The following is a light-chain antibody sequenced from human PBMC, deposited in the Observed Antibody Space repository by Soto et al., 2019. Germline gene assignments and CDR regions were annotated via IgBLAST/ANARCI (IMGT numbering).Light chain of an antibody. CDR2: DVS. Sequence: QSALTQPRSVSGSPGPSVTISCTGTSTDVGGYNYVSWYHQHPGKVPKLMLYDVSKRPSGVPDRFSGSKSGNTASLTISGLQAEDEADYYCCSYAGRDTLYVFGSGTKVTVL. CDR3: CSYAGRDTLYV. V-gene: IGLV2-11*01. J-gene: IGLJ1*01. CDR1: STDVGGYNY.